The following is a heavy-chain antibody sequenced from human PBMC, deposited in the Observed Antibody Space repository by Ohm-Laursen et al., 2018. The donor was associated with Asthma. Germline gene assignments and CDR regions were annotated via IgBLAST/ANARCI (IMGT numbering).Heavy chain of an antibody. Sequence: SLRLSCAASGFTFSSYGMHWVRQAPGKRLEWVAVIWYDGTITYYADSLKGRFSVSRDNSKNTLFLQMNRLRVEDTAIYYCARDSGMAVVVDAFDLWGQGTMVTVS. J-gene: IGHJ3*01. D-gene: IGHD6-19*01. CDR2: IWYDGTIT. CDR1: GFTFSSYG. V-gene: IGHV3-33*01. CDR3: ARDSGMAVVVDAFDL.